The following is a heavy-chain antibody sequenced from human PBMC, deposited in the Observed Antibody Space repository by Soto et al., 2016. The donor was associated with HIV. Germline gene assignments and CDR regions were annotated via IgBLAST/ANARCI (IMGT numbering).Heavy chain of an antibody. CDR2: VNHSGNT. J-gene: IGHJ6*03. V-gene: IGHV4-34*02. D-gene: IGHD3-10*01. Sequence: QVQLQQWGAGLLKPSETLSLTCAVYGGSFSGYYWTWIRQSPGKGLEWIGEVNHSGNTKYNPSLKSRATITVDTSKNQFSLNLSSVTAADTSVYYCARRRQRFRGATYYYYMDVWGKGTTVTVSS. CDR1: GGSFSGYY. CDR3: ARRRQRFRGATYYYYMDV.